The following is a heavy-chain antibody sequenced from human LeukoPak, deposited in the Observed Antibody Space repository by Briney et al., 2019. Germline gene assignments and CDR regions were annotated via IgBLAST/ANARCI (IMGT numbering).Heavy chain of an antibody. V-gene: IGHV1-69*01. CDR3: ARESTTGSEADYYYYGMDV. CDR2: IIPIFGTA. Sequence: SVKVSCKASGGTFSSYAISWVRQAPGQGLGWMGGIIPIFGTANYAQKFQGRVTITADESTSTAYMELSSLRSEDTAVYYCARESTTGSEADYYYYGMDVWGQGTTVTVSS. CDR1: GGTFSSYA. D-gene: IGHD1-1*01. J-gene: IGHJ6*02.